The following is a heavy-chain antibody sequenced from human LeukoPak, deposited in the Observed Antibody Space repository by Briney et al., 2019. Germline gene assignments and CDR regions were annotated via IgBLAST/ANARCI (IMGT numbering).Heavy chain of an antibody. D-gene: IGHD3-16*01. Sequence: GGSLRLSCEASGFTLSTYWMNWVRQVPGKGLDWVANINPDGSGKRYVGSVKGRFTIARDNADNSLSLQMNSLRAEDTAVYYCASWGAGGNSWGQGTLVTVSS. CDR1: GFTLSTYW. CDR3: ASWGAGGNS. V-gene: IGHV3-7*01. CDR2: INPDGSGK. J-gene: IGHJ4*02.